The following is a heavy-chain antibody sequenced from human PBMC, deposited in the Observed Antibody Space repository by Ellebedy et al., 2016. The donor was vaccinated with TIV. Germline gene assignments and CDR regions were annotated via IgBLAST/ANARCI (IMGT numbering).Heavy chain of an antibody. Sequence: MPSETLSLTCAVYGGSFSASYWTWVRQPPGKGLEWIGEVPHSGSTNYNPSLKNRAAIYLDRSNKQFSLRLTSVTAADTAVYYCARGHGITPSTYYPSPLDVWGQGTTFTV. CDR3: ARGHGITPSTYYPSPLDV. CDR2: VPHSGST. V-gene: IGHV4-34*01. J-gene: IGHJ6*02. D-gene: IGHD1-26*01. CDR1: GGSFSASY.